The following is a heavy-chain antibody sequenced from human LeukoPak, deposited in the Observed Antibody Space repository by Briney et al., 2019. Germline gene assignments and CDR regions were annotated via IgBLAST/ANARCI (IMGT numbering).Heavy chain of an antibody. CDR2: ISHSGST. Sequence: PSETLSLTCAVYGGSFSGYYWSWIRQPPGKGLEWIGEISHSGSTNYNPSLKSRVTISVDTSRNQFSLKLSSVTAADTAVYYCASLTTVTTPTVYAFDIWGQGTMVTVSS. D-gene: IGHD4-17*01. CDR1: GGSFSGYY. V-gene: IGHV4-34*01. J-gene: IGHJ3*02. CDR3: ASLTTVTTPTVYAFDI.